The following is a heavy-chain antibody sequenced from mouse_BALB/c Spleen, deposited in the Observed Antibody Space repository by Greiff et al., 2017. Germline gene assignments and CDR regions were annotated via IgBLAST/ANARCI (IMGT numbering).Heavy chain of an antibody. D-gene: IGHD2-4*01. CDR3: ARVAYDYGGVFDY. CDR1: GFNIKDTY. CDR2: IDPANGNT. V-gene: IGHV14-3*02. Sequence: VQLQQSGAELVKPGASVKLSCTASGFNIKDTYMHWVKQRPEQGLEWIGRIDPANGNTKYDPKFQGKATITADTSSNTAYLQLSSLTSEDTAVYYCARVAYDYGGVFDYWGQGTTLTVSS. J-gene: IGHJ2*01.